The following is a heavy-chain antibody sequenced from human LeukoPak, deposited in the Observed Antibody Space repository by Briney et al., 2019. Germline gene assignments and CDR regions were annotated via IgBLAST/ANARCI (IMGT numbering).Heavy chain of an antibody. J-gene: IGHJ4*02. Sequence: GGSLRPSCAASGFTVNSNYMSWVRQAPGKGLEWVSVIYSGGSTYYADSVKGRFTISRDNSKNTLYLQMNSLRAEDTAVYYCLRDLGGAYDSSGYHDYWGQGTLVTVSS. CDR3: LRDLGGAYDSSGYHDY. CDR1: GFTVNSNY. CDR2: IYSGGST. D-gene: IGHD3-22*01. V-gene: IGHV3-66*01.